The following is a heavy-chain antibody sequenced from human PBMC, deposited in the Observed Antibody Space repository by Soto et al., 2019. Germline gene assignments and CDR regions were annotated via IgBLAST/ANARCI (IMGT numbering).Heavy chain of an antibody. Sequence: GGSLRLSCAASGFTFSNAWMSWVRQAPGKGLEWVGRIKSKTDGGTTDYAAPVKGRFTISRDDSKNTLYLQMNSLKTEDTAVYYGTTDPITIFGVVLDLYGMDVWGQGTTVTVSS. CDR1: GFTFSNAW. D-gene: IGHD3-3*01. CDR2: IKSKTDGGTT. V-gene: IGHV3-15*01. J-gene: IGHJ6*02. CDR3: TTDPITIFGVVLDLYGMDV.